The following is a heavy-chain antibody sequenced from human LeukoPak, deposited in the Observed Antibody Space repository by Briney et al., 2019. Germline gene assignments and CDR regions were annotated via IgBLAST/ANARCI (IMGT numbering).Heavy chain of an antibody. J-gene: IGHJ5*02. CDR1: GGSISSYY. CDR2: IYYSGST. D-gene: IGHD6-13*01. Sequence: SETLSLTCTVSGGSISSYYWSWIRQPPGKGLEWIGYIYYSGSTNYNPSLKSRVTISVDTSKNQFSLKLSSVTAADTAVYYCARGQGWIAAAGTRRLYWFDPWGQGTLVTVSS. V-gene: IGHV4-59*12. CDR3: ARGQGWIAAAGTRRLYWFDP.